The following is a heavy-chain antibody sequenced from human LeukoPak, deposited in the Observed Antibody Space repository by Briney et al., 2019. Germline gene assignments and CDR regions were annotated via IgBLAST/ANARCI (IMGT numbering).Heavy chain of an antibody. J-gene: IGHJ4*02. Sequence: PGGSLRLSCAVSGFTVSGNYMSWVRQAPGKGLEWVSIMYSSGSTDYADSVKGRFTIFRDNSKNTLYLQMNSLGAEDTSVYYCAREGGPYSSTLRGHWGQGTLVTVSS. CDR2: MYSSGST. V-gene: IGHV3-53*01. CDR1: GFTVSGNY. CDR3: AREGGPYSSTLRGH. D-gene: IGHD6-19*01.